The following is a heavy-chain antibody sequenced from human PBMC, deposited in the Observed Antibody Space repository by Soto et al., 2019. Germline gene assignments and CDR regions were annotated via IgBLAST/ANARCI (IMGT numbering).Heavy chain of an antibody. J-gene: IGHJ4*02. Sequence: ASVKVSCKASGFIFTSYGFSWVRQAPGQGLEWMGWISVYNGYTNFAQKFQGRFTMTTDTSTSTAYMELGSLRSDDTAVYYCARDQVPYYYESRGPFDYWGQGTLVTVSS. CDR1: GFIFTSYG. CDR3: ARDQVPYYYESRGPFDY. D-gene: IGHD3-22*01. CDR2: ISVYNGYT. V-gene: IGHV1-18*01.